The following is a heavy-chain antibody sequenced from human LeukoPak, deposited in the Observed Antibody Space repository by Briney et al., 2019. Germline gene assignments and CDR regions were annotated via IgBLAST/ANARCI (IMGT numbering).Heavy chain of an antibody. CDR3: ARATRDFWSGYPLGY. D-gene: IGHD3-3*01. Sequence: ASVKVSCKASGYTFTSYGISWVRQAPGQGLEWMGWISAYNGNTNYAQKLQGRVTMTTDTSTSTAYMELRSLRSDDTAVYYCARATRDFWSGYPLGYWGQGTLVTVSS. J-gene: IGHJ4*02. CDR2: ISAYNGNT. V-gene: IGHV1-18*01. CDR1: GYTFTSYG.